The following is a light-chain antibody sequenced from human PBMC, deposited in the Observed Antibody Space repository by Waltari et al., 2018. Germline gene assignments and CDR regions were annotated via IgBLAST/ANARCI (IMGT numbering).Light chain of an antibody. CDR2: GTS. V-gene: IGKV3-20*01. Sequence: EIVLTQSPGTLSLSPGERATISCRASKSVSRALAWYQQRPGQAPRLLLYGTSSRATGIPDRFSGSGSGTDFSLTISRLEPEDFAVYYCQNYVRLPATFGQGTKVEIK. CDR1: KSVSRA. J-gene: IGKJ1*01. CDR3: QNYVRLPAT.